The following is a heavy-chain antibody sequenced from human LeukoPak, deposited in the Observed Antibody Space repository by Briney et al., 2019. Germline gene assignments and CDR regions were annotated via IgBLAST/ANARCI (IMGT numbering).Heavy chain of an antibody. D-gene: IGHD1-26*01. Sequence: GASVKVSCKASGGTFSSYAISWVRQAPGQGLEWMGWISAYNGNTNYAQKLQGRVTMTTDTSTSTAYMELRSLRSDDTAVYYCARDPDSGSWRADAFDIWGQGTMVTVSS. V-gene: IGHV1-18*01. CDR1: GGTFSSYA. CDR2: ISAYNGNT. CDR3: ARDPDSGSWRADAFDI. J-gene: IGHJ3*02.